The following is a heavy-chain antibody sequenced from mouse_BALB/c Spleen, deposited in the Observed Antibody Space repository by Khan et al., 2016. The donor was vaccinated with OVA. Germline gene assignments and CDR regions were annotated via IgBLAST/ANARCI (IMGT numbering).Heavy chain of an antibody. V-gene: IGHV1-77*01. CDR3: ARRNYFGYTFAY. CDR1: GYTFTDYY. D-gene: IGHD1-2*01. J-gene: IGHJ3*01. Sequence: QVQLQQSGAELARPGASVKLSCKASGYTFTDYYINWVKQRTGQGLEWIGEISTGSGDTYYNERFKGKATLTADKSSSTAYIQLSSLTSEASAVYFCARRNYFGYTFAYWGQGTLVTVSA. CDR2: ISTGSGDT.